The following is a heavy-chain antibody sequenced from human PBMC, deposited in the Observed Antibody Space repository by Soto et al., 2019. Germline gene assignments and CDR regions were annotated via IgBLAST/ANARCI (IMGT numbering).Heavy chain of an antibody. CDR3: ARDLVSGSYVMGWFDP. D-gene: IGHD1-26*01. J-gene: IGHJ5*02. CDR1: GFTFSSYG. Sequence: QAQLVESGGGVVQPGRSLRLSCAASGFTFSSYGMHWVRQAPGKGLEWVAVIWYDGSNKYYADSVKGRFTISRDNSKNTLYLQMNSLRAEDTAVYYCARDLVSGSYVMGWFDPWGQGTLVTVSS. CDR2: IWYDGSNK. V-gene: IGHV3-33*01.